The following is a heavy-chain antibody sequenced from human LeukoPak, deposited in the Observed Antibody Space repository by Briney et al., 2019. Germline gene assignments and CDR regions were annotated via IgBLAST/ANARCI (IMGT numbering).Heavy chain of an antibody. Sequence: GASVKVSCKASGGTFSSYAIRWVRQAPGQGLEWMGGIIPIFGTANYAQKFQGRVTITADESTSTAYMELSSLRSEDTAVYYCASSSYSSGWYLFDYWGQGTLVTVSS. D-gene: IGHD6-19*01. CDR2: IIPIFGTA. J-gene: IGHJ4*02. CDR3: ASSSYSSGWYLFDY. V-gene: IGHV1-69*13. CDR1: GGTFSSYA.